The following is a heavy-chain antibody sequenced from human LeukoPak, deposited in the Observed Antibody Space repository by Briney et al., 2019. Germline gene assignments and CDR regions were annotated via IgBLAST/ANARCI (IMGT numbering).Heavy chain of an antibody. CDR2: ISGTGATT. CDR3: ARGLRWHDY. J-gene: IGHJ4*02. CDR1: GFPFLSYA. Sequence: GGSLRLSCAASGFPFLSYAMAWVRQAPGKGVEWVSGISGTGATTYYADSVKGRFTISRDNAKNSLYLQMNSLRAEDTAVYYCARGLRWHDYWGQGALVIVSS. V-gene: IGHV3-23*01. D-gene: IGHD5-24*01.